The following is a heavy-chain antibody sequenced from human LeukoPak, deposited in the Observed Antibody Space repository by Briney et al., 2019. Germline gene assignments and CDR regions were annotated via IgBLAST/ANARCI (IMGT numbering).Heavy chain of an antibody. CDR3: ARDSIDSGTYYGPDAFGF. CDR1: GVSISSSNSY. V-gene: IGHV4-39*07. J-gene: IGHJ3*01. Sequence: PSETLSLTCTVSGVSISSSNSYWGWIRQPPGKGLEWIGSIHHSGSSFYNPSLKSRVTISLDTSKNQFSLKLSSVTAADTAVYYCARDSIDSGTYYGPDAFGFWGQGTRVTVSS. D-gene: IGHD1-26*01. CDR2: IHHSGSS.